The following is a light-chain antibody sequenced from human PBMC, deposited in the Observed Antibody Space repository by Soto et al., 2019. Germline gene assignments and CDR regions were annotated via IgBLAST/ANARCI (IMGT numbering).Light chain of an antibody. CDR3: QHYNSYSEA. J-gene: IGKJ1*01. V-gene: IGKV1-5*03. CDR2: KAS. CDR1: QTISSW. Sequence: DIQMTQSPSTLSGSVGDRVTITCRGSQTISSWLAWYQQKPGKAPKLLIYKASTLKSGVPSRFSGSGSGTEFTLTISSLQPDDFATYYCQHYNSYSEAFGQGTK.